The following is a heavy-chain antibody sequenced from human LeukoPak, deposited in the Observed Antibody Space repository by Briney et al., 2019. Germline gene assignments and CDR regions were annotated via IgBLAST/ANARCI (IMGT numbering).Heavy chain of an antibody. CDR1: GFTFFNYA. Sequence: GGSLRLSCAASGFTFFNYAMSWVRQAPGKGLEWVSAISGSGGSTYYADSVKGRFTISRDNSKNTLYLQMNSLRAEDTAVYYCAKKPPDSSGSHFDYWGQGTLVTVSS. CDR3: AKKPPDSSGSHFDY. V-gene: IGHV3-23*01. J-gene: IGHJ4*02. D-gene: IGHD3-22*01. CDR2: ISGSGGST.